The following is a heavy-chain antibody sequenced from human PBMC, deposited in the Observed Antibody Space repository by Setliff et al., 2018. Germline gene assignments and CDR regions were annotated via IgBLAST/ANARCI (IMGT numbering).Heavy chain of an antibody. J-gene: IGHJ4*02. CDR1: GGTFISFG. CDR2: IIPNLGRV. V-gene: IGHV1-69*10. Sequence: GASVKVSCKASGGTFISFGISWVRQAPGQGLEWMGGIIPNLGRVKYAQRFQDRATITAEESTTTAYMELISLRSDDTAVYYCAINVRTAGGADFWGQGTLVTVSS. D-gene: IGHD1-26*01. CDR3: AINVRTAGGADF.